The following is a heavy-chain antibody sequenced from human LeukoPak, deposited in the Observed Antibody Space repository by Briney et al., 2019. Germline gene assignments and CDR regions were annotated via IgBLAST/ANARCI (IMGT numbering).Heavy chain of an antibody. D-gene: IGHD1-26*01. Sequence: SETLSLTCTASGYSINSGYYWGWIRQPPGKGLEWIGEINHSGSTNYNPSLKSRVTISVDTSKNQFSLKLNSVTAADTAMFYCAISIMGATPWFDPWGQGTLVTVSS. J-gene: IGHJ5*02. CDR2: INHSGST. CDR3: AISIMGATPWFDP. CDR1: GYSINSGYY. V-gene: IGHV4-38-2*02.